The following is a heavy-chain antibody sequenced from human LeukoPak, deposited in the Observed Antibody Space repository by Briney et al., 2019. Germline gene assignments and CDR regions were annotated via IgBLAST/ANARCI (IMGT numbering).Heavy chain of an antibody. Sequence: GRSLRLSCAASGFTFDDYAMHWVRQAPGKGLEWVSGISWNSGSIGHADSVKGRFTISRDNAKNSLYLQMNSLRAEDTALYYCAKDTRHYYGSGSYFDYWGQGTLVTVSS. CDR1: GFTFDDYA. D-gene: IGHD3-10*01. CDR2: ISWNSGSI. J-gene: IGHJ4*02. CDR3: AKDTRHYYGSGSYFDY. V-gene: IGHV3-9*01.